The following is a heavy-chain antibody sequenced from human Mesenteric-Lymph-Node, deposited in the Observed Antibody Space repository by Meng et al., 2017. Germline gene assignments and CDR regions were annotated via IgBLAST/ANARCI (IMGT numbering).Heavy chain of an antibody. J-gene: IGHJ4*02. V-gene: IGHV4-59*01. Sequence: SETLSLTCTVSGGSISSYYWSWIRQPPGKGLEWMGYIYYSGSTNYNPSLKSRVTISVDTSKTQFSLKLSSVTAADTDGDYCARSGAADSRMNYWGQGTLVTVSS. D-gene: IGHD6-13*01. CDR2: IYYSGST. CDR3: ARSGAADSRMNY. CDR1: GGSISSYY.